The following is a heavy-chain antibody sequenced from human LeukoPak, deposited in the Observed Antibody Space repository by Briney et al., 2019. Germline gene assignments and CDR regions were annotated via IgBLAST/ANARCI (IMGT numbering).Heavy chain of an antibody. CDR2: ISAYNGNT. CDR3: ARDVFWSGYYPYYYYYYYMDV. D-gene: IGHD3-3*01. Sequence: ASVTVSFKASGYTFTSYGISWVRQAPGQGLEWMGWISAYNGNTNYAQKLQGRVTMTTDTSTSTAYMELRSLRSDDTAVYYCARDVFWSGYYPYYYYYYYMDVWGKGTTVTVSS. J-gene: IGHJ6*03. CDR1: GYTFTSYG. V-gene: IGHV1-18*01.